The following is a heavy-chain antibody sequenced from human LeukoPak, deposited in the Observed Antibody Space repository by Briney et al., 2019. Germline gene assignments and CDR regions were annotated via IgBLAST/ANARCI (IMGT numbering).Heavy chain of an antibody. J-gene: IGHJ3*02. CDR1: GGSISSYY. V-gene: IGHV4-59*01. CDR2: IYYRGST. D-gene: IGHD3-22*01. CDR3: ARLCDSSGYYYVGDAFDI. Sequence: SETLSLTCTVSGGSISSYYWRWIRQPPGKGLEGIGYIYYRGSTNYNPSLKSRVTISVDTSKNRFSLKLSSVTAADTAVYYCARLCDSSGYYYVGDAFDIWGQGTMVTVSS.